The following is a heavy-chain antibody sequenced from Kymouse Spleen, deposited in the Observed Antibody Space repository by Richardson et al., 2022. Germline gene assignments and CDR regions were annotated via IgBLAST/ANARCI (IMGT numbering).Heavy chain of an antibody. D-gene: IGHD3-10*01. CDR1: GFTFSSYG. CDR3: AKDKVLWFGESHNYGMDV. V-gene: IGHV3-30*18. CDR2: ISYDGSNK. J-gene: IGHJ6*02. Sequence: QVQLVESGGGVVQPGRSLRLSCAASGFTFSSYGMHWVRQAPGKGLEWVAVISYDGSNKYYADSVKGRFTISRDNSKNTLYLQMNSLRAEDTAVYYCAKDKVLWFGESHNYGMDVWGQGTTVTVSS.